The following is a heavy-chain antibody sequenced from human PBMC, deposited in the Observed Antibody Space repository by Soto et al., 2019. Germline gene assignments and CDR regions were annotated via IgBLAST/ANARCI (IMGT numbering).Heavy chain of an antibody. CDR2: IYYSGRT. D-gene: IGHD2-21*02. CDR3: ARQRTTVVTQAYFDR. V-gene: IGHV4-39*01. CDR1: GESISSSSYY. Sequence: SETLSLTCIVSGESISSSSYYWGWIRQPPGKGLERIGSIYYSGRTYYNPSFKSRFTIPIDTSKNQFSLKLSSVSATDTAVYYCARQRTTVVTQAYFDRWGQGALVTVSS. J-gene: IGHJ4*02.